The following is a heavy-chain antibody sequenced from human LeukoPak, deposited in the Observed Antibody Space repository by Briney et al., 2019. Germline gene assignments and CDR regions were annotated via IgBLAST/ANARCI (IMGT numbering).Heavy chain of an antibody. CDR1: GGTFSSYA. CDR2: IIPIFGTA. V-gene: IGHV1-69*05. Sequence: SVKVSCKASGGTFSSYATSWVRQAPGQGLEWMGGIIPIFGTANYAQKFQGRVTITTDESTSTAYMELSSLRSEDTAVYYCARGLAGGNSLRDYYYYMDVWGKGTTVTVSS. CDR3: ARGLAGGNSLRDYYYYMDV. D-gene: IGHD4-23*01. J-gene: IGHJ6*03.